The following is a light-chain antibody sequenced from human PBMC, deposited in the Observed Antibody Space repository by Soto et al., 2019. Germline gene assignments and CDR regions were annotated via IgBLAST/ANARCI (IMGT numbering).Light chain of an antibody. CDR3: QSYDSSLSDWV. Sequence: QAVVTQPPSVSGAPGQRVTISCTGSSSNIGAGYDVHWYQQFPGTAPKLLIYYNNNRPSGVPDRFSGSKSGTSASLAITGLQAADEADYYCQSYDSSLSDWVFGGGTKLTVL. V-gene: IGLV1-40*01. CDR1: SSNIGAGYD. J-gene: IGLJ3*02. CDR2: YNN.